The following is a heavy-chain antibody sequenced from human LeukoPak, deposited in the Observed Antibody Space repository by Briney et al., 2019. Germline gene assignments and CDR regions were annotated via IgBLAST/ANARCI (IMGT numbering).Heavy chain of an antibody. CDR3: AGDDFEYSVHYGMDV. V-gene: IGHV4-39*07. CDR1: GGPISSSSSY. CDR2: IYYSGSI. J-gene: IGHJ6*02. D-gene: IGHD2/OR15-2a*01. Sequence: PSETLSLTCTVSGGPISSSSSYWGWIRQPPGKGLEWIGSIYYSGSIYYTPSLKSRVTISVDTSENQISLRLRSVTAADTAVYYCAGDDFEYSVHYGMDVWGQGTAVTVSS.